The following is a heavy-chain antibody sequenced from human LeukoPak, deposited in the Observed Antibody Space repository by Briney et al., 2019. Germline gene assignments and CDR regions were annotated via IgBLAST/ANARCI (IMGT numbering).Heavy chain of an antibody. CDR2: ISHDGSNK. J-gene: IGHJ4*02. D-gene: IGHD5-18*01. V-gene: IGHV3-30-3*01. Sequence: PGTSLRLSCVVSGINFNGYSMNWVRQAPGKGLAWVAVISHDGSNKYYADSVKGRFTISRDNSENTLYLQMNSLRSEDTAVYYCARIGFGYSFGQGFDYWGQGTLVSVSS. CDR3: ARIGFGYSFGQGFDY. CDR1: GINFNGYS.